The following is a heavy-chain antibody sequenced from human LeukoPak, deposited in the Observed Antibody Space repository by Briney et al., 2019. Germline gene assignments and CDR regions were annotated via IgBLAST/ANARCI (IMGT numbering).Heavy chain of an antibody. V-gene: IGHV3-21*01. CDR3: ARVYSTIFGVVRNWFDP. CDR1: GFTLSSYS. D-gene: IGHD3-3*01. CDR2: ISSSSSYI. J-gene: IGHJ5*02. Sequence: GGSLRLSCAASGFTLSSYSMNWVRQAPGKGLEWVSSISSSSSYIYYADSVKGRFTISRDNAKNSLYLQMNSLRAEDTTVYYCARVYSTIFGVVRNWFDPWGQGTPVTVSS.